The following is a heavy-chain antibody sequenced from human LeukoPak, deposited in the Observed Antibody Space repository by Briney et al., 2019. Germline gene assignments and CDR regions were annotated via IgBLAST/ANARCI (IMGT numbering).Heavy chain of an antibody. D-gene: IGHD5-18*01. Sequence: GGSLRLSCEASGYTFDDYAMHWVRQAPGKGLEWVSGISWNSGSIGYVDSVKGRFSISRDNGKNSLYLQMNSLRTEDTALYYCAKGHTYGLGESYLDIWGQGTLVSVSS. CDR3: AKGHTYGLGESYLDI. CDR2: ISWNSGSI. CDR1: GYTFDDYA. J-gene: IGHJ4*02. V-gene: IGHV3-9*01.